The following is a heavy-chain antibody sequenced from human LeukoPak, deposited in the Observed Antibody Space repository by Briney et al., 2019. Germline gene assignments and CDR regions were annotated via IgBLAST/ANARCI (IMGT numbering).Heavy chain of an antibody. CDR3: ATKTPFAVAPRG. J-gene: IGHJ4*02. D-gene: IGHD6-19*01. CDR2: ISYDGKNK. Sequence: GGSLRLSCAASGFTFSDFGMHWVRQAPGRGLEWVAVISYDGKNKYYADSVKGRFTISRDNSRNTLYLQMNSLRAEDTAVYYCATKTPFAVAPRGWGQGTLVTVSS. CDR1: GFTFSDFG. V-gene: IGHV3-30*03.